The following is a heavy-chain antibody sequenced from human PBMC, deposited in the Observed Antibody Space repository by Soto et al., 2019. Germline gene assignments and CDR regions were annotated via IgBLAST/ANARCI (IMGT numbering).Heavy chain of an antibody. Sequence: QVKLVESGGGLVKPGGSLRLSCAASGFICSDYYMTWIRQSPGKGLEWISYISNSGITNYADSVKGRFTISRDNAKNSLSLQMDSLRAEDTAVYYCARENYYKMDVWGQGTTVTVSS. V-gene: IGHV3-11*05. CDR1: GFICSDYY. CDR2: ISNSGIT. CDR3: ARENYYKMDV. J-gene: IGHJ6*02.